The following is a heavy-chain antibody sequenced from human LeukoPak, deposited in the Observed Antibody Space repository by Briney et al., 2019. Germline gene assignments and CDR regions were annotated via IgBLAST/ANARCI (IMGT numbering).Heavy chain of an antibody. V-gene: IGHV1-69*13. CDR2: VIPIFGSA. D-gene: IGHD3-16*01. J-gene: IGHJ4*02. CDR1: GGTFSMYV. Sequence: SVKVSCKASGGTFSMYVISWVRQAPGQGLEWMGGVIPIFGSANYAQKFQGRVTITADDSASTAYMELSSLRSEDTAVYYCARSGAEITRLYDYWGQGTLVTVSS. CDR3: ARSGAEITRLYDY.